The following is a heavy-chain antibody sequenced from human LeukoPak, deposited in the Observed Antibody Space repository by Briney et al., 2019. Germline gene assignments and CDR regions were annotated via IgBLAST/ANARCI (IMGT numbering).Heavy chain of an antibody. CDR1: GYTFTGYY. Sequence: GASVKVSCKASGYTFTGYYMHWVRQAPGQGLEWMGWINPNSGGTNYAQKFQGRVTMTRDTSISTAYMELSRLRSDDTAVYYCARVGFLEWLLYRYGAFDIWGQGTMVTVSS. CDR2: INPNSGGT. J-gene: IGHJ3*02. V-gene: IGHV1-2*02. CDR3: ARVGFLEWLLYRYGAFDI. D-gene: IGHD3-3*02.